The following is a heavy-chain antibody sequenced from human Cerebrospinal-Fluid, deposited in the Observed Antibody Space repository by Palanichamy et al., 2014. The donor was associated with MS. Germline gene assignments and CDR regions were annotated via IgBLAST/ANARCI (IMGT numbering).Heavy chain of an antibody. D-gene: IGHD6-19*01. V-gene: IGHV4-59*01. CDR2: IYYSGST. J-gene: IGHJ4*02. CDR1: GGSISSYY. Sequence: VQLQESGPGLVKPSETLSLTCTVSGGSISSYYWSWIRQPPGKGLEWIGYIYYSGSTNYNPSLKSRVTISVDTSKNRFSLKLSSVTAADTAFYYCARVRSGWYYFDYWGQGTLLTVSS. CDR3: ARVRSGWYYFDY.